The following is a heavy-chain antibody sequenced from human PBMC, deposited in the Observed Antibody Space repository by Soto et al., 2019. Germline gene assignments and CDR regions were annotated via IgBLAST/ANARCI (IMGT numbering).Heavy chain of an antibody. D-gene: IGHD3-22*01. CDR1: GYTFTKYG. Sequence: QVHLVQSGAEVKKPGASVKVSCKPSGYTFTKYGITWVRQAPGQGLEWMGWISAYNGNTNYAQKFQGRITMTTDTSTITAYMELRSLRSDDTAVYYCARDPMIVVPYYFDYWGQGTLVTVSS. V-gene: IGHV1-18*01. CDR3: ARDPMIVVPYYFDY. J-gene: IGHJ4*02. CDR2: ISAYNGNT.